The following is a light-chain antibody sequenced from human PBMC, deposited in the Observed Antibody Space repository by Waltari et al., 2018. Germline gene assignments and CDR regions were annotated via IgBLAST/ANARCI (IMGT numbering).Light chain of an antibody. J-gene: IGLJ3*02. CDR3: TSYTTSSTWV. CDR1: SSDIGTYNF. Sequence: QSALTQPASVSGTPGQSTTISSTGTSSDIGTYNFVSWYQQHPGKVPKLMIFDVTQLPSGVSDRFFGSKSANTASLTISGLQAEDEANYYCTSYTTSSTWVFGGGTRLTVL. V-gene: IGLV2-14*01. CDR2: DVT.